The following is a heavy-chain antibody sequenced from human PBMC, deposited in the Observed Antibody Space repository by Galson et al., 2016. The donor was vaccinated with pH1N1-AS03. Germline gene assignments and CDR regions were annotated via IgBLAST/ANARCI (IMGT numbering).Heavy chain of an antibody. CDR3: AKERGLETPNYFFDY. J-gene: IGHJ4*02. D-gene: IGHD1-1*01. CDR1: GFIFSRFA. CDR2: IHDDGVGT. Sequence: SLRLSCAASGFIFSRFAVTWVRQAPGKGLEWVSLIHDDGVGTYYADSVKGRFTISRDNSKNTLFLHMNSLRAEDTAVYYCAKERGLETPNYFFDYWGQGTLVTVSA. V-gene: IGHV3-23*03.